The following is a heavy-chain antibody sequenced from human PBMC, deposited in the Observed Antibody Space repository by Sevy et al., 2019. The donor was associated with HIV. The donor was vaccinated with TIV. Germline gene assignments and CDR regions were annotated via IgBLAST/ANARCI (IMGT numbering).Heavy chain of an antibody. V-gene: IGHV3-30-3*01. J-gene: IGHJ4*02. CDR1: GFTFSSYA. CDR2: ISYDGSNK. CDR3: ARDSALWFGESHFDY. Sequence: GSLRLSCAASGFTFSSYAMHWVRQAPGKGLEWVAVISYDGSNKYYADSVKGRFTISRDNSKNTLYLQMNSLRAEDTAVYYCARDSALWFGESHFDYWGQGTLVTVSS. D-gene: IGHD3-10*01.